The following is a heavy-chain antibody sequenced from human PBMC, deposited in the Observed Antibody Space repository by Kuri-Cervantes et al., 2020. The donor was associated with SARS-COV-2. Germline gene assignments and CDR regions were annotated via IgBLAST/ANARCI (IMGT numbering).Heavy chain of an antibody. V-gene: IGHV1-69*13. CDR3: ARARIVVVIDAFDI. J-gene: IGHJ3*02. CDR2: IIPIFGTA. Sequence: SVKVSCKASGGTFSSYAISWVRQAPGQGLEWMGGIIPIFGTANYAQKFQGRVTITADESTSTAYMELSRLRSDDTAVYYCARARIVVVIDAFDIWGQGTMVTVSS. CDR1: GGTFSSYA. D-gene: IGHD3-22*01.